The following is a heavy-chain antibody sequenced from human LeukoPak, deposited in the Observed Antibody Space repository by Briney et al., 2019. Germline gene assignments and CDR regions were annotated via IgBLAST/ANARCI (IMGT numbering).Heavy chain of an antibody. D-gene: IGHD3-10*01. CDR3: ASEPITSDAFDI. Sequence: PGGSLRLSCAASGFTSSSYSMNWVRQAPGKGLEWVSSISSSSSYIYYADSVKGRFTISRDNAKNSLYLQMNSLRAEDTAVYYCASEPITSDAFDIWGQGTMVTVSS. V-gene: IGHV3-21*01. J-gene: IGHJ3*02. CDR2: ISSSSSYI. CDR1: GFTSSSYS.